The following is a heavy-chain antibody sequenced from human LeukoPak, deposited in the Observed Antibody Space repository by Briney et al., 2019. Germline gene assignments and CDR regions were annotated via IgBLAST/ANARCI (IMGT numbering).Heavy chain of an antibody. J-gene: IGHJ6*02. Sequence: PSETLSLTCAVYGGSFSGYYWSWIRQPPGKGLEWIGEINHSGSTNYNPSLKSRVTISVDTSKNQFSLKLSSVTAADTAVYYCARVNIVAQFGQWPGSYYGLDVWGQGTTVTVSS. V-gene: IGHV4-34*01. CDR3: ARVNIVAQFGQWPGSYYGLDV. CDR1: GGSFSGYY. D-gene: IGHD5-12*01. CDR2: INHSGST.